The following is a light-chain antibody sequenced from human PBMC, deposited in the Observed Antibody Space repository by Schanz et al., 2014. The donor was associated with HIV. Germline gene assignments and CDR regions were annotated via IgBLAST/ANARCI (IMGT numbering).Light chain of an antibody. Sequence: EIVLTQSPGTLSVSPGERATLSCRASQSVSSNLAWYQQKPGQAPRLLIFHSSRRATGIPDRFSGSGSGTDFTLTISSLQSEDFAVYYCQQYNDWPETFGQGTRVDLK. CDR2: HSS. V-gene: IGKV3D-15*01. CDR1: QSVSSN. CDR3: QQYNDWPET. J-gene: IGKJ1*01.